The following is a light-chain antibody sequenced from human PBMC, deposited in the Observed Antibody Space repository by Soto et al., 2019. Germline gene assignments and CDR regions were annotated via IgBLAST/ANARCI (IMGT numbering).Light chain of an antibody. V-gene: IGKV3-11*01. CDR1: QTINNY. J-gene: IGKJ5*01. CDR2: DAS. Sequence: EIVLTQSQATLSLSPGERANLSCRASQTINNYLAWYQHKPGQAPRLLIYDASTRATGIPARFSGSGSGTDFTLTISSLEPEDFATYFCQHRGNWPHFGQGPRLEI. CDR3: QHRGNWPH.